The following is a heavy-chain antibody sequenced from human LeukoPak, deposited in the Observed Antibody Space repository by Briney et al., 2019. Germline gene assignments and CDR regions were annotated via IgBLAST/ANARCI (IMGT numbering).Heavy chain of an antibody. CDR1: GFTLGDYS. J-gene: IGHJ4*02. D-gene: IGHD6-13*01. CDR3: TRGGVGQQLVPPHFDY. V-gene: IGHV3-49*03. CDR2: IISKGNGETT. Sequence: GGSLRLSCTASGFTLGDYSMSWFRQAPGEVLEWVGLIISKGNGETTEYAASVKGRFTTSRDDSKSIAYLQMNSLKTEDTAVYYCTRGGVGQQLVPPHFDYWGQGTLVTVSS.